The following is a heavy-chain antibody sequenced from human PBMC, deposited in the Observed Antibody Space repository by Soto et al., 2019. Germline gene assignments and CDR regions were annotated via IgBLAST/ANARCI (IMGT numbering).Heavy chain of an antibody. Sequence: EVQLLESGGGLVQPGGSLRLSCAASGFTFSSYAMSWVRQAPGKGLEWVSAISGSGGSTYYADAVKGRFTISRDKSKNTLYLKMNSLRAEDTAVDYCAKVGLRGELSLLGYWGQGTLVTVSS. CDR2: ISGSGGST. D-gene: IGHD3-16*02. CDR3: AKVGLRGELSLLGY. V-gene: IGHV3-23*01. CDR1: GFTFSSYA. J-gene: IGHJ4*02.